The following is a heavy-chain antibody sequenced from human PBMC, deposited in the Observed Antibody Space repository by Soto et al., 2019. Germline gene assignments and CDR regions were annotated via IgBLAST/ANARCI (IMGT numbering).Heavy chain of an antibody. CDR1: GFTFSSYW. D-gene: IGHD6-13*01. Sequence: GGSLRLSCAASGFTFSSYWMHWVRQAPGKGLVWVSRINSDGSSTSYADSVKGRFSISRDNSKNTLYLQMNSLRAEDTAVYYCAKSIAIIAAADHYYVMDVWGQGTTVFVSS. J-gene: IGHJ6*02. V-gene: IGHV3-74*01. CDR3: AKSIAIIAAADHYYVMDV. CDR2: INSDGSST.